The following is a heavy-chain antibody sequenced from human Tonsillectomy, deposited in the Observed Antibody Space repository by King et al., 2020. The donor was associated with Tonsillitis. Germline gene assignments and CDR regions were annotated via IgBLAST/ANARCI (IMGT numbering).Heavy chain of an antibody. J-gene: IGHJ6*02. D-gene: IGHD6-19*01. Sequence: QLVQSGGGVVQPGRSLRLSCAASGFTFSIYGMHWVRQAPGKGLEWVAVISYDGSHKYYADSVKGRFTITRDNSKNTLYLQMNSLMAEDTAVYDCAKDLSLYGEVAGPSYYCYGMDVGGHGTTVTVSS. CDR1: GFTFSIYG. CDR3: AKDLSLYGEVAGPSYYCYGMDV. V-gene: IGHV3-30*18. CDR2: ISYDGSHK.